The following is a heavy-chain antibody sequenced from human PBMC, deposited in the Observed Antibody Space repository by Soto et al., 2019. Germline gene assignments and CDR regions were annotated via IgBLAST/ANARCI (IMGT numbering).Heavy chain of an antibody. Sequence: QVQLVESGGGVVQPGRSLRFSCAASGFTFSNYGMHWVRQAPGKGLEWVAVISYDGSNKYYADSMKGRFTISRDNSRNTLYLQMNSLRAEDTAVYYCAKSVGRRSKGMDVWGQGTTVTVSS. CDR2: ISYDGSNK. CDR1: GFTFSNYG. CDR3: AKSVGRRSKGMDV. V-gene: IGHV3-30*18. J-gene: IGHJ6*02.